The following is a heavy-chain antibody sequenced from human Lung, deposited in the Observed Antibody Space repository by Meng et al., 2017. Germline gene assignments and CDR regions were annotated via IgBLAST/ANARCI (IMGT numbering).Heavy chain of an antibody. CDR2: INHSGST. CDR1: GGPFSDYY. J-gene: IGHJ4*02. CDR3: ARGPTTMAHDFDY. D-gene: IGHD4-11*01. Sequence: VPLQPWVAGLLTPSETLSLSCVVSGGPFSDYYWSWIRQPPGKGLEWIGEINHSGSTNYNPSLESRATISVDTSQNNLSLKLSSVTAADSAVYYCARGPTTMAHDFDYWGQGTLVTVSS. V-gene: IGHV4-34*01.